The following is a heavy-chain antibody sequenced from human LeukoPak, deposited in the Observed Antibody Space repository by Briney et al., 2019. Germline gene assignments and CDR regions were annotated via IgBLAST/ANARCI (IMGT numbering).Heavy chain of an antibody. CDR1: GFSFSMYW. CDR2: IKRDGSER. J-gene: IGHJ6*04. Sequence: PGGSLRLSCEASGFSFSMYWMAWVRQAPGKGLEWVANIKRDGSERHCLDSVRGRFTVSRDNAKNSLYLQLNSLRAEDTAVYFCAKADYGDYPYYYYGMDVWGKGTTVTVSS. CDR3: AKADYGDYPYYYYGMDV. V-gene: IGHV3-7*01. D-gene: IGHD4-17*01.